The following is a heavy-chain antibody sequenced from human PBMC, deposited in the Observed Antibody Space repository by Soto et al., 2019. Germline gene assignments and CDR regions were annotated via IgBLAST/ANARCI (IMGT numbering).Heavy chain of an antibody. Sequence: GESLKISCKGSGYSFTSYWIGWVRQMPGKGLEWMGIIYPGDSDTRYSPSFQGQVTISADKSISTAYLQWSSLKASDTAMYYCARRTYYYDSSGYYLESFACDIWGQGTMVTV. CDR3: ARRTYYYDSSGYYLESFACDI. CDR1: GYSFTSYW. D-gene: IGHD3-22*01. CDR2: IYPGDSDT. J-gene: IGHJ3*02. V-gene: IGHV5-51*01.